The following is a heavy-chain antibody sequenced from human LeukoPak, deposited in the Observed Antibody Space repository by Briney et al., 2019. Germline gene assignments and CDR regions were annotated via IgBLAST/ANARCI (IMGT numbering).Heavy chain of an antibody. CDR1: GDSIGRINYY. CDR3: AKDFSSASYTYYYYYMDV. V-gene: IGHV4-39*07. Sequence: PSETLSLTCTISGDSIGRINYYWGWIRQPPGKGLEWIVSMSYSGHTYYNPSLKSRVTISVDTSKNQFSLKVTSVTAADTAIYYCAKDFSSASYTYYYYYMDVWGKGTTVTVSS. CDR2: MSYSGHT. D-gene: IGHD6-25*01. J-gene: IGHJ6*03.